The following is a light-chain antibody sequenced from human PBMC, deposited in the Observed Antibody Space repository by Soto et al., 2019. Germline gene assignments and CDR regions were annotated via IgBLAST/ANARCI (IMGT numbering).Light chain of an antibody. J-gene: IGKJ1*01. CDR1: QSVNNN. Sequence: EVVLTQSPATLSVSPGEGVTLSCRARQSVNNNLAWYQQKPGQAPSLLIYGASTRAAGVPARFSGSGSGTDFPLTISSLQFEDFAVYYCQQYHRRPPATFGQGTKVNIK. CDR2: GAS. V-gene: IGKV3-15*01. CDR3: QQYHRRPPAT.